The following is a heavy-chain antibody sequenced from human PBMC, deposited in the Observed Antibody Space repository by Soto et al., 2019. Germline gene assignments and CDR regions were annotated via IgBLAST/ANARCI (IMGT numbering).Heavy chain of an antibody. CDR3: ARGNPGTSYYYGMDV. D-gene: IGHD1-7*01. CDR1: GYSFTSYW. V-gene: IGHV5-51*01. Sequence: GESLKISCKGSGYSFTSYWIGWVRQMPGKGLEWMGIIYPGDSDTRYSPSFQGQVTISADKSISTAYLQWSSLKASDTAMYYCARGNPGTSYYYGMDVWGQGTTVTVSS. CDR2: IYPGDSDT. J-gene: IGHJ6*02.